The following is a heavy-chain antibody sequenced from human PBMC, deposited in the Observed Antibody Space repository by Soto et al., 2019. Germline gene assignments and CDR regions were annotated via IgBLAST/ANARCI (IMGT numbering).Heavy chain of an antibody. V-gene: IGHV4-39*01. J-gene: IGHJ4*02. D-gene: IGHD3-9*01. Sequence: QLQLQESGPGLVKPSETLSLTCSVSDDSINSDKYYWGWIRQPPGKGLEWIGSIYYRGNAYYNPSLQTRVTISLDKSKSPFSLKLNYVTAADSAVYFCARLEGLATISYYFDFWGPGALVTVSS. CDR2: IYYRGNA. CDR3: ARLEGLATISYYFDF. CDR1: DDSINSDKYY.